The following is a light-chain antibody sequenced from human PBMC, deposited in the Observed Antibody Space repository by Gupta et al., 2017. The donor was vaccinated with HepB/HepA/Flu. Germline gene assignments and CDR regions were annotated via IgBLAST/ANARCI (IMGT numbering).Light chain of an antibody. CDR3: LQRTNWPIT. CDR2: DAS. V-gene: IGKV3-11*01. CDR1: QSVSSY. Sequence: EIVLTQSPATLSFSPGERATLSCRASQSVSSYLAWYQQKPGQAPRLLIYDASNRATGIPARFSGSGSGTDFTLTISSLEPEDFAVYYCLQRTNWPITFGAGTKVEIK. J-gene: IGKJ4*01.